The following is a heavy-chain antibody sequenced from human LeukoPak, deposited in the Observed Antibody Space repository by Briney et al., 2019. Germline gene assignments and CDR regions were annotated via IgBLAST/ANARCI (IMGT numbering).Heavy chain of an antibody. CDR2: ISYDGSHK. J-gene: IGHJ4*02. D-gene: IGHD2-15*01. Sequence: AGGSLRLSCAASGFTFSGFAMHWVRQAPGKGLEYLAYISYDGSHKDHRDSVKGRFTISRDNSRSTLYQEMNSLRAEDTAVYYCARDYCSGGSCKRGDYWGQGTLVTVSS. CDR1: GFTFSGFA. CDR3: ARDYCSGGSCKRGDY. V-gene: IGHV3-30-3*01.